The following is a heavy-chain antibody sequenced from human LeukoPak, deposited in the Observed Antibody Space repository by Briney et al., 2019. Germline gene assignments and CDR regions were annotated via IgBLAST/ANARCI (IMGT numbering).Heavy chain of an antibody. CDR2: IYYSGST. CDR1: GGSISSYY. Sequence: SETLSLTCTVSGGSISSYYWSWIRQPPGKGLEWIGYIYYSGSTNYNPSLKSRVTISVDTSKNQFSLKLSSVTAADTAVYYCARNGYNFYFDYWGQGTLVTVSS. D-gene: IGHD5-24*01. CDR3: ARNGYNFYFDY. J-gene: IGHJ4*02. V-gene: IGHV4-59*01.